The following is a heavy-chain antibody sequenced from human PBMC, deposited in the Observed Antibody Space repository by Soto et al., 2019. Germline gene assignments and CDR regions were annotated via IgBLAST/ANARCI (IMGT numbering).Heavy chain of an antibody. Sequence: GGALRVSCRASGLIFGNFCMGWVRQAPCKWVAGGANIEREGSEKYDVDSVKGRFTLSRENAKNSRHLHMSSLKAEDTATDLCARVVYSNGWIFDYWGQGPLVTVSS. CDR1: GLIFGNFC. J-gene: IGHJ4*01. V-gene: IGHV3-7*01. CDR3: ARVVYSNGWIFDY. D-gene: IGHD6-19*01. CDR2: IEREGSEK.